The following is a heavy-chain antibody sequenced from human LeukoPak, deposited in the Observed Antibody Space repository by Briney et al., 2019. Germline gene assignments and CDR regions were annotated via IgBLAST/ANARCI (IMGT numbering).Heavy chain of an antibody. CDR1: GFTFSSYG. CDR2: ISYDGSNK. V-gene: IGHV3-30*03. J-gene: IGHJ6*02. D-gene: IGHD2-15*01. Sequence: PGGSLRLSCAASGFTFSSYGMHWVRQALGKGLEWVAVISYDGSNKYYADSVKGRFTISRDNSKNTLYLQMNSLRAEDTAVYYCARRAMQPEDGMDVWGQGTTVIVSS. CDR3: ARRAMQPEDGMDV.